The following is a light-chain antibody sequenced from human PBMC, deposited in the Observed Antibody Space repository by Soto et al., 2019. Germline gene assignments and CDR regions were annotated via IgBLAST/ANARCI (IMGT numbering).Light chain of an antibody. CDR1: QGIGVY. J-gene: IGKJ4*01. CDR2: AAS. Sequence: DIQMTQSPSSLSASFGDRVTITCRASQGIGVYLAWFQQKPGNAPKLLIYAASTLQSGVPSRFSGSGSGTDFTLNISGRQPEDVATYYCQKYNSAPLTFGGGTKVEIK. V-gene: IGKV1-27*01. CDR3: QKYNSAPLT.